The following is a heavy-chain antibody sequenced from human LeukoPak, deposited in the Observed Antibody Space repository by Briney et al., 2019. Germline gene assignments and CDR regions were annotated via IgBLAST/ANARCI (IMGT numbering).Heavy chain of an antibody. Sequence: PSETLSLTCAVYGGSFSGYYWSWIRQPPVKGLEWIGEINHSGSTNYNPSLKSRVTISVDTSKNQFSLKLSSVTAADTAVYYCARHEFSSGWYGFGYWGQGTLVTVSS. J-gene: IGHJ4*02. CDR3: ARHEFSSGWYGFGY. D-gene: IGHD6-19*01. V-gene: IGHV4-34*01. CDR2: INHSGST. CDR1: GGSFSGYY.